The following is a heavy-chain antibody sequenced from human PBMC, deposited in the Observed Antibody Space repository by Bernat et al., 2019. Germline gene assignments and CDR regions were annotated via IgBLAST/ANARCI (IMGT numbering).Heavy chain of an antibody. Sequence: QVQLQESGRGLVKPSETLSLTCTVSGGSISSYYWSWIRQPPGKGLEWIGYIYYSGSTNYNPSLKSRVTISVDTSKNQFSLKLSSVTAADTAVYYCARGHHYYGSGSPFDYWGQGTLVTVSS. D-gene: IGHD3-10*01. CDR1: GGSISSYY. J-gene: IGHJ4*02. CDR3: ARGHHYYGSGSPFDY. V-gene: IGHV4-59*01. CDR2: IYYSGST.